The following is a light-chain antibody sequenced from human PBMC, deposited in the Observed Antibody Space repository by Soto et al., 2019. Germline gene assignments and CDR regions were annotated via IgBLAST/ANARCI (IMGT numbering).Light chain of an antibody. Sequence: QSVLTQPASVSGSPGQSITISCTGTSSDVTNYIYVSWYQQHPGKAPQLIIYDVSSRPSGISNRFSGSKSGNTASLTISGLQAEDEADYYCSSYPSSSTLYVFGTGTKVTVL. J-gene: IGLJ1*01. V-gene: IGLV2-14*01. CDR3: SSYPSSSTLYV. CDR1: SSDVTNYIY. CDR2: DVS.